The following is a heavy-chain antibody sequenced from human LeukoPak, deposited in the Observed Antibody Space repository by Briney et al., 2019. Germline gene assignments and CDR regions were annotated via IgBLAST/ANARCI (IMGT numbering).Heavy chain of an antibody. V-gene: IGHV1-2*02. CDR1: GYTFTGYY. CDR2: INPNSGGT. Sequence: ASVKVSCKASGYTFTGYYMHWVRQAPGQGLEWMGWINPNSGGTNYAQKFQGRVTMTRDTSISTAYMELSRLRSDDMAVYYCARGGGLLWFGGSNDYWGQGTLVTVSS. CDR3: ARGGGLLWFGGSNDY. J-gene: IGHJ4*02. D-gene: IGHD3-10*01.